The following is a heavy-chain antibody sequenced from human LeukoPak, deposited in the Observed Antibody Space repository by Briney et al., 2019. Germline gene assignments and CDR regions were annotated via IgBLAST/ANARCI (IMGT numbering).Heavy chain of an antibody. Sequence: GGSLRLSCAASGFTFSTYAMTWVRQAPGKGLEWVSTLSNTGATTYYADSAKGRFTISRDNSKNTVYLQMNRLRAEDTAVYYCAKPYGYFDYWGQGTLVTVSS. V-gene: IGHV3-23*01. CDR2: LSNTGATT. D-gene: IGHD4-17*01. J-gene: IGHJ4*02. CDR3: AKPYGYFDY. CDR1: GFTFSTYA.